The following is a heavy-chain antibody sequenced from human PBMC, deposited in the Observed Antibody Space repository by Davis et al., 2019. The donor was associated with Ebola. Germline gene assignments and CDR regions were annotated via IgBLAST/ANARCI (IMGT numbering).Heavy chain of an antibody. J-gene: IGHJ3*02. Sequence: GGSLRLSCAASGFTFSSYSMNWVRQAPGKGLEWVSSISSSSSTIYYADSVKGRFTISRDNSKNTLYLQMSSLRAEDTAVYYCARVRTSLDIWGQGTMVTVSS. CDR3: ARVRTSLDI. CDR1: GFTFSSYS. D-gene: IGHD1-7*01. CDR2: ISSSSSTI. V-gene: IGHV3-48*01.